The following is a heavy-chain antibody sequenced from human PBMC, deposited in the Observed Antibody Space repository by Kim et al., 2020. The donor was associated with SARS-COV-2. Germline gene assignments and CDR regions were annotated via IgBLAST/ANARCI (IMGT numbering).Heavy chain of an antibody. J-gene: IGHJ4*02. Sequence: ASVKVSCKASGYTFINHYIHWVRQAPGQGLEWMGWIDPNTGDTKFAQKFQGRVTMTRDTSITTAYMDVSRLTSDDTAIYYCAGNFVKPAFDFWGQGTLVTVSS. CDR1: GYTFINHY. V-gene: IGHV1-2*02. CDR2: IDPNTGDT. CDR3: AGNFVKPAFDF.